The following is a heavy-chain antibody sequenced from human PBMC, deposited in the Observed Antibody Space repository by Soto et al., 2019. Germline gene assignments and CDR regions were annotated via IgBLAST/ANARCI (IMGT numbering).Heavy chain of an antibody. D-gene: IGHD3-16*01. Sequence: PGGSLRLSCAASGFTFSSYAMSWVRQAPGKGLEWVSAISGSGGSTYYADSVKGRFTISRDNSKNTLYLQMNSLRAEDTAVYYCAKALGARYYYYGMDVWGQGTTVTVSS. CDR3: AKALGARYYYYGMDV. J-gene: IGHJ6*02. V-gene: IGHV3-23*01. CDR2: ISGSGGST. CDR1: GFTFSSYA.